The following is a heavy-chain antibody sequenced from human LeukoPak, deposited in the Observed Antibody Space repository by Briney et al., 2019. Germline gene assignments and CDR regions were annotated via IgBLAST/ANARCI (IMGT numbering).Heavy chain of an antibody. J-gene: IGHJ3*02. CDR1: GFTFSTSS. V-gene: IGHV3-21*01. Sequence: PGGSLRLSCAASGFTFSTSSMNWVRQAPGKGLEWVSSITSNSSHIYDADSVKGRFTISRDNAKNSLFLQMNSLRAEDTAVYYCARDQGRIPGRPGAFDIWGQGTMVTVSS. CDR3: ARDQGRIPGRPGAFDI. CDR2: ITSNSSHI. D-gene: IGHD6-6*01.